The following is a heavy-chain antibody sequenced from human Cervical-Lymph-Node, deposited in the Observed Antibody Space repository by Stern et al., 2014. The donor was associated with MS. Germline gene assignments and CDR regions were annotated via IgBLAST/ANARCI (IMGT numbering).Heavy chain of an antibody. J-gene: IGHJ4*02. D-gene: IGHD5-24*01. Sequence: VQLEESGPGLVKPSQTLSLTCTVSGGSISSGGYYWSWIRQHPGKGLEWVGYIYYSGSTYYNPSLKSRVTISVDTSKNQFSLKLSSVTAADTAVYYCARGRDGYKSHFDYWGQGTLVTVSS. CDR3: ARGRDGYKSHFDY. V-gene: IGHV4-31*03. CDR1: GGSISSGGYY. CDR2: IYYSGST.